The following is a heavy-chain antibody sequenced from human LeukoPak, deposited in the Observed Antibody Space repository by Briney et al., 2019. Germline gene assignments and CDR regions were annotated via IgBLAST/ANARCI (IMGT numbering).Heavy chain of an antibody. D-gene: IGHD2-2*01. J-gene: IGHJ3*02. V-gene: IGHV4-61*01. Sequence: PETLSLTCTVSGGSLRSGSYYWSWIRQPPGKGLEWLGYIYYSRRTNSNPSLKSRVTISVDTSKYQFSLKLSSVTAADTAVYYCARDGRFGDPYCSSTSCPYDAFDIWGQGTMVTVSS. CDR3: ARDGRFGDPYCSSTSCPYDAFDI. CDR2: IYYSRRT. CDR1: GGSLRSGSYY.